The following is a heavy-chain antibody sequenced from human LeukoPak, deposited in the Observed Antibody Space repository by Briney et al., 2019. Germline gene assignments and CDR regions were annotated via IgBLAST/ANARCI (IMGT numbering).Heavy chain of an antibody. V-gene: IGHV3-23*01. Sequence: PGGSLRLSCAASGFTFSSYAMSWVRQAPGKGLEWVSAISGSGGSTYYADSAKGRFTISRDNSKNTLYLQMNSLRAEDTAVYYCARDAANYYGSGSYGFDPWGQGILVTVSS. D-gene: IGHD3-10*01. J-gene: IGHJ5*02. CDR1: GFTFSSYA. CDR2: ISGSGGST. CDR3: ARDAANYYGSGSYGFDP.